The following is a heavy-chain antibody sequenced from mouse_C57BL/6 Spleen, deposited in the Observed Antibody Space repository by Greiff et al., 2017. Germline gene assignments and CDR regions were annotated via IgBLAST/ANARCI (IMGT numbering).Heavy chain of an antibody. CDR1: GYTFTSYW. D-gene: IGHD1-1*01. Sequence: QVQLQQPGAELVMPGASVKLSCKASGYTFTSYWMHWVKQRPGQGLEWIGEIDPSDSYTNYNQKFKGKSTLTVDKSSSTAYMQLSSLTSEDSAVYYCARQATVVATRDFDVWGTGTTVTVSS. CDR3: ARQATVVATRDFDV. CDR2: IDPSDSYT. J-gene: IGHJ1*03. V-gene: IGHV1-69*01.